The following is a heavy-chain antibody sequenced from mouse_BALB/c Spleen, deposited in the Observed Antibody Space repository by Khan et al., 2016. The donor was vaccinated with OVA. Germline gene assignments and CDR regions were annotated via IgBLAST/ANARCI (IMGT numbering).Heavy chain of an antibody. CDR2: MNTYTGEP. J-gene: IGHJ2*01. Sequence: QIQLVQSGPELKKPGETVKISCKACGYTFKDYVMNWVKQSPGEGLKWMGWMNTYTGEPTYADEFEGRFAFSLETSANTAYLQISSLQDEDTATYFGVRFHGGYWGQGTALTVSS. CDR3: VRFHGGY. V-gene: IGHV9-3-1*01. CDR1: GYTFKDYV.